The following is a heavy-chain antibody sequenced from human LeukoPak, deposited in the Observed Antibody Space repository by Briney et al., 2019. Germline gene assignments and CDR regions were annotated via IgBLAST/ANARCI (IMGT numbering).Heavy chain of an antibody. Sequence: SETLSLTCAVYGGSFSGYYWSWIRQPPGKGLEWIGYIYYSGSTNYNPSLKSRVTISVDTSKNQFSLKLSSVTAADTAVYYCARDTWLAAAGTLHYYYYGMDVWGQGTTVTVSS. D-gene: IGHD6-13*01. CDR3: ARDTWLAAAGTLHYYYYGMDV. V-gene: IGHV4-59*01. J-gene: IGHJ6*02. CDR1: GGSFSGYY. CDR2: IYYSGST.